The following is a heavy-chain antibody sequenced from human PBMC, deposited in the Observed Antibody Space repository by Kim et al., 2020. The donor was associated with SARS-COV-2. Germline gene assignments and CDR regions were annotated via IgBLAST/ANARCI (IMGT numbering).Heavy chain of an antibody. Sequence: NYAQKHQGRVTMTTDTSTSTAYMELRSLRCDDTAVYYCARESVIVVAKDYWGQGTLVTVSS. V-gene: IGHV1-18*01. D-gene: IGHD3-22*01. CDR3: ARESVIVVAKDY. J-gene: IGHJ4*02.